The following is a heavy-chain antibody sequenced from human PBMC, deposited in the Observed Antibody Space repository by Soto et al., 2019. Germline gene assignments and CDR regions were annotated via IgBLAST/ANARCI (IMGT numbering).Heavy chain of an antibody. CDR3: ARDHINGWKFDY. CDR1: GFIFGNFW. D-gene: IGHD6-19*01. CDR2: IKQDGSEK. J-gene: IGHJ4*02. Sequence: GESLKISCAASGFIFGNFWMSWVRQAPGKGLEWVANIKQDGSEKYYVDSVKGRFTLSRDNAKNSFYLQMNSLRAEDTAVYYCARDHINGWKFDYWGRGTLVTVSS. V-gene: IGHV3-7*01.